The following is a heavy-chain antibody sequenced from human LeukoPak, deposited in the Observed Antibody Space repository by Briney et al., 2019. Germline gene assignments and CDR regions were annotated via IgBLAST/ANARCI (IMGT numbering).Heavy chain of an antibody. CDR3: ARDLDGYCSSTSCYLSWFDP. CDR2: IIPILGIA. J-gene: IGHJ5*02. CDR1: GGTFSSYA. V-gene: IGHV1-69*04. D-gene: IGHD2-2*01. Sequence: SVKVSCKASGGTFSSYAISWVRQAPGQGLEWMGRIIPILGIANYAQKFQGRVTITADKSTSTAYMELSSLRPEDTAVYYCARDLDGYCSSTSCYLSWFDPWGQGTLVTVSS.